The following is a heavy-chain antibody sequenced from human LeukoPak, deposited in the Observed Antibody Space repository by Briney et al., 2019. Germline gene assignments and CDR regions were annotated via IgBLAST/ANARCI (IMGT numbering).Heavy chain of an antibody. D-gene: IGHD1-26*01. CDR2: IRYDASNK. J-gene: IGHJ6*03. Sequence: GGSLRLSCAASGFTFSSYGMHWVRQAPGKGLEWVAFIRYDASNKYYVDFVKGRFTISRDNSKNTLYLQMNSLRAEDTAVYYCATKRVGSTDYYYYYMDVWGKGTTVTVSS. CDR1: GFTFSSYG. CDR3: ATKRVGSTDYYYYYMDV. V-gene: IGHV3-30*02.